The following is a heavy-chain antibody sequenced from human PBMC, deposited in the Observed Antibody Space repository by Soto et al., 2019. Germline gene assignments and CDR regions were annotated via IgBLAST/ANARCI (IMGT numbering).Heavy chain of an antibody. V-gene: IGHV3-74*01. CDR2: INTHGTTI. CDR1: GFTFSNFW. J-gene: IGHJ4*02. D-gene: IGHD4-17*01. CDR3: VTLHYGDDES. Sequence: GGSLRLSCVGSGFTFSNFWFHWVRQAPGKGLVWVSRINTHGTTIDYADSVEGRFFISRDNAKNTVYLQMNSLRAEDTAVYYCVTLHYGDDESWGQGTLVTVSS.